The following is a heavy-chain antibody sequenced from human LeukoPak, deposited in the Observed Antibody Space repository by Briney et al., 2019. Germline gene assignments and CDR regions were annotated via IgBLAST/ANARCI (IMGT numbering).Heavy chain of an antibody. Sequence: ASVKVSCKASGYTFTSYDINWVRQAPGQGLEWMGIINPSGGSTSYAQKFQGRVTMTRDTSTSTVYMELSSLRSEDTAVYYCARAEVYLDGIDYWGQGTLVTVSS. CDR1: GYTFTSYD. D-gene: IGHD4-17*01. CDR3: ARAEVYLDGIDY. J-gene: IGHJ4*02. CDR2: INPSGGST. V-gene: IGHV1-46*01.